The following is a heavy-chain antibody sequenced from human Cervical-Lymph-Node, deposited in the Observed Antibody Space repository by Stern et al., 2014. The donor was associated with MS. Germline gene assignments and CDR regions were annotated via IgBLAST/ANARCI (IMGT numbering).Heavy chain of an antibody. CDR3: ARGSYYVN. CDR2: INAGNGNT. V-gene: IGHV1-3*01. J-gene: IGHJ4*02. D-gene: IGHD3-10*01. Sequence: QVQLVQSGAEVKKPGASVRISCKAFGYRFTHYALNWVRQATGQALEWMGWINAGNGNTKYSQKIQDRITMTRDASADTAYMELSSLRYEDTAVYYCARGSYYVNWGQGTLVTVSS. CDR1: GYRFTHYA.